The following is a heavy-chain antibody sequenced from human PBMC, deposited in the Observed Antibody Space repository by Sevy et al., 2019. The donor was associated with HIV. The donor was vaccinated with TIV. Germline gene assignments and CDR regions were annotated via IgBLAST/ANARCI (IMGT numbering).Heavy chain of an antibody. Sequence: GGSLRLSCAASGFTFSSYSMNWVRQAPGKGLEWVSYISSSSSTIYYAGSLKGRFTISRDNAKNSLYLQMNSLRDEDTAVYYCARDLDIVVVVAAMYAFDIWGQGTMVTVSS. V-gene: IGHV3-48*02. CDR1: GFTFSSYS. D-gene: IGHD2-15*01. J-gene: IGHJ3*02. CDR3: ARDLDIVVVVAAMYAFDI. CDR2: ISSSSSTI.